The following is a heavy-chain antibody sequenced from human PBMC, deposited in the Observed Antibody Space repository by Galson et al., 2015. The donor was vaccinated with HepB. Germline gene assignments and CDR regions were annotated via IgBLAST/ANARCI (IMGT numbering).Heavy chain of an antibody. CDR3: TTGGYCRGGICYSFGY. D-gene: IGHD2-15*01. V-gene: IGHV3-15*01. J-gene: IGHJ4*02. Sequence: SLRLSCAVSGFTSSSAWMTWVRQAPGKGLEWVGRIKSKTDGGTTEYAAPVKGRFTISRDDSKNTLYLQMNSLKTEDTAVYYCTTGGYCRGGICYSFGYWGQGTLVTVSS. CDR1: GFTSSSAW. CDR2: IKSKTDGGTT.